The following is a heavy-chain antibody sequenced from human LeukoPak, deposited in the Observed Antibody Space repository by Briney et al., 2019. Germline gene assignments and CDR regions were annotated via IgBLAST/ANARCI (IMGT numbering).Heavy chain of an antibody. V-gene: IGHV1-69*13. CDR3: ARDFRRRREPSYFDY. Sequence: GASVKVSCKASGYTFIDNYMHWVRQAPGQGLEWMGGIIPIFGTANYAQKFQGRVTITADESTSTAYMELSSLRSEDTAVYYCARDFRRRREPSYFDYWGQGTLVTVSS. CDR1: GYTFIDNY. D-gene: IGHD1-26*01. CDR2: IIPIFGTA. J-gene: IGHJ4*02.